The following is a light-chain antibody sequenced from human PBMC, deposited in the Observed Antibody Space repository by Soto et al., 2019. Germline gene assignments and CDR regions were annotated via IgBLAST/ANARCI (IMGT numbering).Light chain of an antibody. Sequence: QSVLTQPASVSGSPGQSITISCTGTSSDVGSYNLVSWYQQHPGKAPKLMIYEGSKRPSGVSNRFSGSKSGNTASLTISGLQAEDEADYYCCSYAGSSNFVFGGGTKVTVL. V-gene: IGLV2-23*03. CDR3: CSYAGSSNFV. CDR2: EGS. J-gene: IGLJ2*01. CDR1: SSDVGSYNL.